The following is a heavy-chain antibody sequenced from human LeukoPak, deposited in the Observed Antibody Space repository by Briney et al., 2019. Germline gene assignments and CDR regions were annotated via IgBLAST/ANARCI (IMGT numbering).Heavy chain of an antibody. CDR3: ARERDSSGYYPGYFDY. D-gene: IGHD3-22*01. CDR1: GFSLSTSGMC. Sequence: SGPTLVNPTQTLTLTCTFSGFSLSTSGMCVSWIRQPPGKALEWLARIDWVDDKYYSTSLKTRLTISKDTSKTQVVLTMTNMDPVDTATYYCARERDSSGYYPGYFDYWGQGTLVTVSS. CDR2: IDWVDDK. V-gene: IGHV2-70*11. J-gene: IGHJ4*02.